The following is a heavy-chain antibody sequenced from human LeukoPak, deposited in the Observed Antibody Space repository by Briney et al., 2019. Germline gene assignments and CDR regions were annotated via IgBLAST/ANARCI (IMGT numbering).Heavy chain of an antibody. CDR2: ISAYNGNT. J-gene: IGHJ4*02. D-gene: IGHD3-10*01. Sequence: ASVKVSCKASGYTFTSYGISWVRQAPGQGLEWMGWISAYNGNTNYAQKLQGRVTMTTDTSTSTAYMELRSLRSDDTAVYYCARLILLWFGGSTYYFDYWGQGTLVTVSS. V-gene: IGHV1-18*01. CDR3: ARLILLWFGGSTYYFDY. CDR1: GYTFTSYG.